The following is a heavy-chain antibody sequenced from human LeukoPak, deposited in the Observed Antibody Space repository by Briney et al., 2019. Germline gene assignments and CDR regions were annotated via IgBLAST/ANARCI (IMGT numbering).Heavy chain of an antibody. J-gene: IGHJ5*02. CDR2: IYTSGST. V-gene: IGHV4-4*07. CDR3: ARGDSSSWLNWFDP. Sequence: SETLSLTCTVSGGSIRSYHWSWIRQPAGKGLEWIGRIYTSGSTNYNPSLKSRVTMSVDTSKNQFSLKLSSVTAADTAVYYCARGDSSSWLNWFDPWGQGTLVTVSS. CDR1: GGSIRSYH. D-gene: IGHD6-13*01.